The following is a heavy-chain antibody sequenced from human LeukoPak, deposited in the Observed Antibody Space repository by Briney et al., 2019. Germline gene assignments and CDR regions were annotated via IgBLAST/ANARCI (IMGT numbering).Heavy chain of an antibody. V-gene: IGHV3-7*01. J-gene: IGHJ4*02. CDR1: GFTFSSYW. D-gene: IGHD4-17*01. CDR2: IKEDGSEK. Sequence: GGSLRLSCAASGFTFSSYWMSWVRQAPGEGLEWVANIKEDGSEKYYVDSVKGRFTISRDNAKNSLYLQMNSRRAEDTAVYYCEREFGFDYGDYWADYWGQGTLVTVSS. CDR3: EREFGFDYGDYWADY.